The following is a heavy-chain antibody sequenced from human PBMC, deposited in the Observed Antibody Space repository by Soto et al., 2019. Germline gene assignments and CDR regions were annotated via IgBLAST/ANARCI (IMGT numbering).Heavy chain of an antibody. CDR1: GFTFSSYG. CDR2: IWYDGSNK. V-gene: IGHV3-33*01. Sequence: ESGGGVVQPGRSLRLSCAASGFTFSSYGMHWVRQAPGKGQEWVAVIWYDGSNKYYADSVKGRFTISRDNSKNTLYLQMNSLRAEDTAVYYCARDLWYYDSSGYYYWGQGTLVTVSS. D-gene: IGHD3-22*01. J-gene: IGHJ4*02. CDR3: ARDLWYYDSSGYYY.